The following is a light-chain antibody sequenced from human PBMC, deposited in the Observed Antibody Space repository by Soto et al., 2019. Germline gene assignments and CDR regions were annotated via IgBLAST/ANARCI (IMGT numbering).Light chain of an antibody. Sequence: DIQMTQSPSTLSASVGDRVTITCRVSQTITTWLAWYQHKPGKAPNVLIYDASTLTSGVPSRFSGSGSGTEFTLTISSLQPGDFETDYCQQSETYTLTFGQGTRLEIK. CDR1: QTITTW. J-gene: IGKJ5*01. CDR3: QQSETYTLT. V-gene: IGKV1-5*01. CDR2: DAS.